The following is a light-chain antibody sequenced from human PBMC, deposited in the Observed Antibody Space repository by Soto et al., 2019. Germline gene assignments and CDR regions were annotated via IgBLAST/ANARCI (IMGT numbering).Light chain of an antibody. CDR1: SSNIGAGYD. V-gene: IGLV1-40*01. CDR3: QSYDSNLSGYV. CDR2: SNN. Sequence: QAVVTQPPSVSGAPGQRVTISCTGSSSNIGAGYDVHWYQHLPGTAPKLFIYSNNNRPSGVPDRFSGSRSGTSASLAITGLQAEDEADYYCQSYDSNLSGYVFGTGTKVTVL. J-gene: IGLJ1*01.